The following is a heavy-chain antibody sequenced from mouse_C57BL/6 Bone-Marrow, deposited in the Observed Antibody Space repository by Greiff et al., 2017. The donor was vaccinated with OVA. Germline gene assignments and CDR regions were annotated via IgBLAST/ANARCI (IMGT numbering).Heavy chain of an antibody. J-gene: IGHJ4*01. CDR2: INPNNGGT. Sequence: EVKLQQSGPELVKPGASVKISCKASGYTFTDYYMNWVKQSHGKSLEWIGDINPNNGGTSYNQKFKGKATLTVDKSSSTAYMELRSLTSEDSAVYYCARDYGSSSYAMDYWGQGTSVTVSS. D-gene: IGHD1-1*01. CDR1: GYTFTDYY. CDR3: ARDYGSSSYAMDY. V-gene: IGHV1-26*01.